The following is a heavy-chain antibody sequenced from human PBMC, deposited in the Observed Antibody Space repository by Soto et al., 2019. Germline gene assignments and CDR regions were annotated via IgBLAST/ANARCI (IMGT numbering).Heavy chain of an antibody. CDR3: ARYIRGPTVYYFDF. CDR1: GFTFSSYA. Sequence: PGGSLRLSCAASGFTFSSYAMYWVRQAPGKGLEWMAFISHDGNNTYYADSVKGRFSISRDNSKNTLYLQMNGLRAEDTAVYYCARYIRGPTVYYFDFWGPGVLVTVSS. V-gene: IGHV3-30-3*01. CDR2: ISHDGNNT. J-gene: IGHJ4*02. D-gene: IGHD1-1*01.